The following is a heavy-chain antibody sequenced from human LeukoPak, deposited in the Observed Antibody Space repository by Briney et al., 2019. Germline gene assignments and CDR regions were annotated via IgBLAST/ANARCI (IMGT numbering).Heavy chain of an antibody. CDR2: ISGSGGST. V-gene: IGHV3-23*01. CDR1: GFTFSSYA. D-gene: IGHD2-15*01. J-gene: IGHJ6*03. Sequence: GESLRLSCAASGFTFSSYAMSWVRQAPGKGLEWVSAISGSGGSTYYADSVKGRFTISRDNSKNTLYLQMNSLRAEDTAVYYCAKRSGQKLYYYMDVWGKGTTITVSS. CDR3: AKRSGQKLYYYMDV.